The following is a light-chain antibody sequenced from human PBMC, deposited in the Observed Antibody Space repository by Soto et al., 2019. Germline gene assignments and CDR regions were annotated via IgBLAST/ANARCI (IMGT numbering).Light chain of an antibody. CDR3: LQDHIYPWT. Sequence: DIQMTQSPSSLSASVGDRVTTTCQASQDISNYLNWYQQKPGKAPNLLIYDASNLETGVPSRFSGSASGTEFTLTISSLQPEDLASYYCLQDHIYPWTFGQGSKVDIK. CDR2: DAS. J-gene: IGKJ1*01. V-gene: IGKV1-33*01. CDR1: QDISNY.